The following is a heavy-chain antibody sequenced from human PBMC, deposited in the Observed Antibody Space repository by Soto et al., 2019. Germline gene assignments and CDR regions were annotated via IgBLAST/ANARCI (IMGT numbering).Heavy chain of an antibody. CDR2: ILYDGSNQ. CDR1: GFTFSSYA. D-gene: IGHD6-13*01. J-gene: IGHJ5*02. CDR3: AKEGRVGYSTRIFRSDNWFDP. V-gene: IGHV3-33*06. Sequence: QVQLVESGGGVVQPGRSLRLSCAASGFTFSSYAMHWVRQAPGKGLEWVAAILYDGSNQYYADAVKGRFTISRDNSKNTLYLQMNSLRVEDTDVYYCAKEGRVGYSTRIFRSDNWFDPWGQGTPVTVSS.